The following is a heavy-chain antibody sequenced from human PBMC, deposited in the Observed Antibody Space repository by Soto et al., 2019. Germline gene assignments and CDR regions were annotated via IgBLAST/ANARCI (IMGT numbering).Heavy chain of an antibody. CDR2: IIPIFGTA. Sequence: GASVKVSCKASGGTFSSYAISWVRQAPGQGLEWMGGIIPIFGTANYAQKFQGRVTITADESTSTAYMGLSSLRSEDTAVYYCASPQSGYDYVWGSYRDPPYFDYWGQGTLVTVSS. CDR1: GGTFSSYA. CDR3: ASPQSGYDYVWGSYRDPPYFDY. D-gene: IGHD3-16*02. J-gene: IGHJ4*02. V-gene: IGHV1-69*13.